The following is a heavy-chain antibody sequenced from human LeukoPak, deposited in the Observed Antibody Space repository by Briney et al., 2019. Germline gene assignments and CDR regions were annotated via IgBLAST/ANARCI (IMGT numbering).Heavy chain of an antibody. Sequence: GGSLRLSCAASGFTFSSHGMHWVRQAPGKGLEWVAFIRHDASNKFYADYVKGRFTISRDNSDNTVSLQMTSLRDEDTALYYCAKMDSYRTPVGADSGGYSSDYWGQGTLVTVSS. CDR2: IRHDASNK. J-gene: IGHJ4*02. V-gene: IGHV3-30*02. D-gene: IGHD1-26*01. CDR3: AKMDSYRTPVGADSGGYSSDY. CDR1: GFTFSSHG.